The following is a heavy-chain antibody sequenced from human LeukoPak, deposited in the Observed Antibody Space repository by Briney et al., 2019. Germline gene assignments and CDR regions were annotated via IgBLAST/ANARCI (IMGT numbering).Heavy chain of an antibody. CDR3: ARGLLPGAFDI. D-gene: IGHD1-26*01. CDR1: GGTFSSYA. Sequence: SVKVSCKASGGTFSSYAFSWVRQAPGQGLEWMGGIVPIFGTANYAQKFQGRVKITADESTTTAYMELSSLRSEDTAVYYCARGLLPGAFDIWGQGTMVTVSS. CDR2: IVPIFGTA. J-gene: IGHJ3*02. V-gene: IGHV1-69*13.